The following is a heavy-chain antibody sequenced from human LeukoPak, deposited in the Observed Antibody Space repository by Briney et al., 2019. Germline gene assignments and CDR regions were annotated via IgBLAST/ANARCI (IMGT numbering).Heavy chain of an antibody. CDR3: YGGRGRDY. J-gene: IGHJ4*02. Sequence: SQTLSLTCAISGDSVASNRAAWNWIRQSLSRGLEWLGRTYYRSKWYNEYAVSMKGRININPDSSRNQFSLQLNSMTPDDTAVYYCYGGRGRDYWGQGTPVTVSS. CDR1: GDSVASNRAA. CDR2: TYYRSKWYN. D-gene: IGHD4-23*01. V-gene: IGHV6-1*01.